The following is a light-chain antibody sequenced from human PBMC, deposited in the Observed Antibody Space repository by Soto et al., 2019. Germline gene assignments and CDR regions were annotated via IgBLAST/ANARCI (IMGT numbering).Light chain of an antibody. J-gene: IGKJ1*01. CDR2: KAY. V-gene: IGKV1-5*03. CDR1: QSISSW. CDR3: QQYNSYPWT. Sequence: DIQMTKSPSTVSASVGDRVTITCRASQSISSWLAWYQQKPGKAPKHLIYKAYSLESGVPSRYSGSGSGTEFTLTISSHQHDDFATYYCQQYNSYPWTCGQGTKVEI.